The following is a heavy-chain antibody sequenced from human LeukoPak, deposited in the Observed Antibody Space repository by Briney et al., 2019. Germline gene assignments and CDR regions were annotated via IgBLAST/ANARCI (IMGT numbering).Heavy chain of an antibody. CDR1: GFTFSTYT. CDR2: ISSSSDNI. D-gene: IGHD2-2*01. Sequence: GGSLRLSCAASGFTFSTYTMNWVRQAPGKGLEWVSSISSSSDNINYADSVKGRFTISRDNAMNSVHLQMNSLRVEDTAVYYCARGYQRPDYWGQGTLITVSS. CDR3: ARGYQRPDY. J-gene: IGHJ4*02. V-gene: IGHV3-21*01.